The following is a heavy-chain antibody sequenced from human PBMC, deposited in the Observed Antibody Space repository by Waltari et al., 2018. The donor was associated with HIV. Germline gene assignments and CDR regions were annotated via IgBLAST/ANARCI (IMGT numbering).Heavy chain of an antibody. D-gene: IGHD6-6*01. V-gene: IGHV4-59*11. CDR2: VYYVGGT. CDR3: ARSWRMSTRPHYFYGMDV. CDR1: NDSINAPY. J-gene: IGHJ6*02. Sequence: QVQLQESGPGLLKPSETLSRTCTVSNDSINAPYWTWIRQPPGTGLEWIGYVYYVGGTSYNPSLHNRVTISQDTSKNHFSLKLTSVTAADTAVYYCARSWRMSTRPHYFYGMDVWGQGTTVTVSS.